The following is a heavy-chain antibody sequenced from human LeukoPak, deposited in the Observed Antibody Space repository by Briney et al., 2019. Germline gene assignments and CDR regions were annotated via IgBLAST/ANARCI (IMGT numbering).Heavy chain of an antibody. CDR3: ARLLRSSGVDY. CDR2: IYYSGST. J-gene: IGHJ4*02. V-gene: IGHV4-39*07. CDR1: GGFISSSSYY. D-gene: IGHD6-19*01. Sequence: PSETLSLTCTVSGGFISSSSYYWGWIRQPPGKGLEWIGSIYYSGSTYYNPSLKSRVTISVDTSKNQFSLKLSSVTAAETAVYYCARLLRSSGVDYWGQGTLVTVSS.